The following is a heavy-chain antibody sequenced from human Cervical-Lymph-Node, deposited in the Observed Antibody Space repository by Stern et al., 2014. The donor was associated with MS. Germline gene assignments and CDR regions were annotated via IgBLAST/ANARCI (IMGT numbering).Heavy chain of an antibody. Sequence: QVQLQESGPGLVKPSETLSLTCTVSGASITNRDYWGWIRQPPGQGLEWIGRVYYSGITYYRPSLKSRAAISIDTSRNQFFLRLNSVIATDTAVYFCARGVTAVTNYVPNWCFDLWGRGTLVTVSS. CDR2: VYYSGIT. D-gene: IGHD4-11*01. CDR3: ARGVTAVTNYVPNWCFDL. V-gene: IGHV4-39*02. CDR1: GASITNRDY. J-gene: IGHJ2*01.